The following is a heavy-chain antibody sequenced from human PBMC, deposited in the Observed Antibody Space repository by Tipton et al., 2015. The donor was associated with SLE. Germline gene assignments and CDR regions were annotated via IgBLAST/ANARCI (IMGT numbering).Heavy chain of an antibody. J-gene: IGHJ3*02. CDR1: GFTFDDYA. Sequence: SLRLSCAASGFTFDDYAMHWVRQAPGKGLEWVSGISWNSGSIGYADSVKGRFTISRDNAKNSLYLQMNSLRAEDTALYYCARIAAAGTGDAFDIWGQGTMVTVSS. V-gene: IGHV3-9*01. D-gene: IGHD6-13*01. CDR3: ARIAAAGTGDAFDI. CDR2: ISWNSGSI.